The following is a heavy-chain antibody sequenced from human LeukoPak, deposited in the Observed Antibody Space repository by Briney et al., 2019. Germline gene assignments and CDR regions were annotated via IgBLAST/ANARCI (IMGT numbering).Heavy chain of an antibody. J-gene: IGHJ4*02. CDR3: ARDLGYTRYYFDY. Sequence: ASVKVSCRASGYAFTGYYVHWVRQAPGQGLEWMGWIDPNTGGTKCAQKFQGGFTMTSDTSITTAYMELSRLRFDDTAVYYCARDLGYTRYYFDYWGQGNLVTVSS. CDR2: IDPNTGGT. V-gene: IGHV1-2*02. CDR1: GYAFTGYY. D-gene: IGHD3-16*02.